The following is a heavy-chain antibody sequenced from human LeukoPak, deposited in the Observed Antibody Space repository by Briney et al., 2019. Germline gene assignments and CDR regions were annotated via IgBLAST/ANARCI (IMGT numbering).Heavy chain of an antibody. CDR2: IYYSGST. CDR1: GGSISSSSYY. J-gene: IGHJ2*01. CDR3: ARRILPWYFDL. Sequence: SETLSLTCTVSGGSISSSSYYWGWIRQPPGKGLEWIGSIYYSGSTYYNPSLKSRVTISVDTSKNQFSLKLSSVTAADTAVYYCARRILPWYFDLWGRGTPVTVSS. V-gene: IGHV4-39*01. D-gene: IGHD3-3*02.